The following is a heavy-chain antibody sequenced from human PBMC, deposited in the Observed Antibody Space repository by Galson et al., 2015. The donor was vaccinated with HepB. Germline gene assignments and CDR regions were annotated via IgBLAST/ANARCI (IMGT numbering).Heavy chain of an antibody. Sequence: SLRLSCAASGFTFSGSAMHWVRQASGKGLESVGRIRSKANSYATAYAASVKGRFTISRDDSKNTAYLQMNSLKTEDTAVYYCTRRRGYYDSSGYYRYWYFDLWGRGTLVTVSS. CDR1: GFTFSGSA. J-gene: IGHJ2*01. CDR2: IRSKANSYAT. CDR3: TRRRGYYDSSGYYRYWYFDL. V-gene: IGHV3-73*01. D-gene: IGHD3-22*01.